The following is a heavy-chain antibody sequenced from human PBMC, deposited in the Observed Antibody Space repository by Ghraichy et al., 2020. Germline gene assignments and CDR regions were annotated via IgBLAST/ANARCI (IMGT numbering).Heavy chain of an antibody. D-gene: IGHD1-26*01. J-gene: IGHJ4*02. V-gene: IGHV3-23*01. CDR3: APRGASVHSEWGFFDY. CDR1: GFTFSAHA. Sequence: GESLNISCAASGFTFSAHAMNWVRQAPGKGLEWVATISGAGGSTYYAESVKGRFTISRDNSKNTLLLQMDSLRAEETDVYYCAPRGASVHSEWGFFDYWGQGSLVTVSA. CDR2: ISGAGGST.